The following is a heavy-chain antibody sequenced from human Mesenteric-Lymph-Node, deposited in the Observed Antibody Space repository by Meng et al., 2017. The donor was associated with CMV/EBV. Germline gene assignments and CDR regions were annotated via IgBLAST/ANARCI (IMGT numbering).Heavy chain of an antibody. CDR2: IYSGGAT. CDR1: QFTFSAYG. J-gene: IGHJ4*02. Sequence: GESLKISCAASQFTFSAYGMNWVRQAPGKGLEWVSVIYSGGATHYADSVKGRFTISRDSSKNTLYLQMNSLRAEDTAVYYCARGRSSGWPLFDFWSQGTLVTVSS. V-gene: IGHV3-53*01. D-gene: IGHD6-19*01. CDR3: ARGRSSGWPLFDF.